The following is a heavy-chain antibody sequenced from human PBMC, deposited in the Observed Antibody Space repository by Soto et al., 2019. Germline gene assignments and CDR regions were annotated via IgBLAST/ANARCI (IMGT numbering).Heavy chain of an antibody. J-gene: IGHJ5*02. CDR1: GYTFFTYD. D-gene: IGHD5-12*01. Sequence: ASVKVSCKASGYTFFTYDISWLRQAPGQGLEWMGWISTYSGYTKYAQKFQGRVTMTTDTSTTTAYLELRSLRSDDTAVYYCARHHGPTTSENWFDPWGQGPLVTV. CDR3: ARHHGPTTSENWFDP. V-gene: IGHV1-18*01. CDR2: ISTYSGYT.